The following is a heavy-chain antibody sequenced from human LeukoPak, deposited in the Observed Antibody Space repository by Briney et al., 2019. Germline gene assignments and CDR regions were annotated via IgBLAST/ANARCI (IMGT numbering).Heavy chain of an antibody. J-gene: IGHJ4*02. CDR3: ARLGLETYGGSGYYYFDY. CDR1: GYRFTNYW. V-gene: IGHV5-51*01. D-gene: IGHD3-22*01. CDR2: IYPGDSDT. Sequence: GESLKVSCQGSGYRFTNYWIGWGRPMPGKGLEWMGTIYPGDSDTRYRPSFQGQVTISADKSISTAYLQWSSLKASDTAMYYCARLGLETYGGSGYYYFDYWGQGALVTVSS.